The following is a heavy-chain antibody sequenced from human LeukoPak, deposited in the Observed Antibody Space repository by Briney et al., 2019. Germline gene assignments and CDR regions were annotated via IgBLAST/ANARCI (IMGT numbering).Heavy chain of an antibody. CDR2: IKSKADGETT. Sequence: GGSLRLSCGASGFTFTSAWMNWVRQAPGKGLEWVGRIKSKADGETTDYAAPVKGRFTFSRDDSKNTLYLQMNSLQTEDTAVYYCATDFYDTTWGQGTLVTVSS. J-gene: IGHJ5*02. CDR3: ATDFYDTT. V-gene: IGHV3-15*07. D-gene: IGHD3-22*01. CDR1: GFTFTSAW.